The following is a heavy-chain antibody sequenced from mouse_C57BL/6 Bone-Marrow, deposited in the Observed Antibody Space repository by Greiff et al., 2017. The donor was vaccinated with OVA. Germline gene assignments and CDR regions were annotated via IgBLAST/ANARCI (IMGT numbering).Heavy chain of an antibody. V-gene: IGHV1-42*01. CDR2: INPSTGGT. J-gene: IGHJ3*01. CDR1: GYSFTGYY. CDR3: ARGGFAY. Sequence: EVQGVESGPELVKPGASVKISCKASGYSFTGYYMNWVQQRPEKSLEWIGVINPSTGGTTYNQKFKAKATLTVDNSSSTAYMQLKSLTSEDSAVYYCARGGFAYWGQGTLVTVSA.